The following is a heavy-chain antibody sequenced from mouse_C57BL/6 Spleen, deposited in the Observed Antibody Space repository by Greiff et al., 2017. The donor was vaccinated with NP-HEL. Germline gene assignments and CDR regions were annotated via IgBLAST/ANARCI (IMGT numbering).Heavy chain of an antibody. CDR3: ARGLLRQKSYFDY. J-gene: IGHJ2*01. D-gene: IGHD1-1*01. CDR2: IDPTSGGT. V-gene: IGHV1-72*01. Sequence: VQLQQPGAELVKPGASVKLSCKASGYTFTSYWMHWVKQRPGRGLEWIGRIDPTSGGTKYNEKFKSKATLTVDKPSSTAYMQLSSLTSEDSAVYYCARGLLRQKSYFDYWGQGTTLTVSS. CDR1: GYTFTSYW.